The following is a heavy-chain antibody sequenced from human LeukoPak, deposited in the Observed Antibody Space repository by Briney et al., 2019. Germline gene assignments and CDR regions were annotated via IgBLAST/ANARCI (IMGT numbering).Heavy chain of an antibody. CDR3: AKGIVVVPAGHFDY. CDR2: ISGSGGST. CDR1: GFTFSSYA. D-gene: IGHD2-2*01. J-gene: IGHJ4*02. Sequence: GGSLRLPCAASGFTFSSYAMSWVRQAPGKGLEWVSAISGSGGSTYYADSVKGRFTISRDNSKNTLYLQMNSLRAEDTAVYYCAKGIVVVPAGHFDYWGQGTLVTVSS. V-gene: IGHV3-23*01.